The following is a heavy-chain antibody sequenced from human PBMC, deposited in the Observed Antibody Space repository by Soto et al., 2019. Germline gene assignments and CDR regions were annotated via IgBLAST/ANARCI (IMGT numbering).Heavy chain of an antibody. J-gene: IGHJ4*02. V-gene: IGHV4-30-4*01. Sequence: SETLSLTCTVSGGSISSGDYYWSWIRQPPGKGLEWIGYIYYSGSTYYNPSLKSRVTISVDTSKNQFSLKLSSVTAADTAVYYCARETPPKYYDFWTPSLAFDYWGQGTLVTGSS. D-gene: IGHD3-3*01. CDR3: ARETPPKYYDFWTPSLAFDY. CDR1: GGSISSGDYY. CDR2: IYYSGST.